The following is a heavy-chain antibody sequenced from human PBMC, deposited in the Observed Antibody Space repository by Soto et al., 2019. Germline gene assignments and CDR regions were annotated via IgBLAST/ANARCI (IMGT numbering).Heavy chain of an antibody. D-gene: IGHD2-21*01. V-gene: IGHV1-69*13. CDR3: ANPAPSYCGGECLEAFDI. CDR1: VGTFSSYA. Sequence: SVEVSCKASVGTFSSYAISWVRQAPGQGLEWMGGIIPIFGTANYAQKFQGRVTITADESTSTAYMELSSLRSEDTAVSYCANPAPSYCGGECLEAFDIWGQGTMVTVSS. J-gene: IGHJ3*02. CDR2: IIPIFGTA.